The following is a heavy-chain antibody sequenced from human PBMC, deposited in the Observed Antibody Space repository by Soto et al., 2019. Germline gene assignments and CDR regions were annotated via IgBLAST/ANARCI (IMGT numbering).Heavy chain of an antibody. CDR3: ARHITGYFDL. Sequence: QVQLQESGPGLVKPSETLSLTCTVSGGSISSYYWSWIRQPPGKGLEWIGYIYYSGSTNYNPSLKSRVTISVYTSKNQFSLKLSSVTAADTAVYYCARHITGYFDLWGRGTLVTVSS. J-gene: IGHJ2*01. V-gene: IGHV4-59*08. CDR2: IYYSGST. D-gene: IGHD3-10*01. CDR1: GGSISSYY.